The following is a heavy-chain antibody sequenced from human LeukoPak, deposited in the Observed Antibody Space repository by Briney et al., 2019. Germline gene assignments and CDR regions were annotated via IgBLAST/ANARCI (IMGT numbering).Heavy chain of an antibody. CDR3: TKDRYTGSTWPLGS. CDR1: GFTFSSFV. J-gene: IGHJ5*02. D-gene: IGHD3-16*01. Sequence: PGGSLRLSCAASGFTFSSFVMTWVRQAPGKGLEWVSTISGSGDSIYHADSVKGRFTISRDNSRNTLYLQMNNLRAEDTAVYYCTKDRYTGSTWPLGSWGQGTLVTVSS. CDR2: ISGSGDSI. V-gene: IGHV3-23*01.